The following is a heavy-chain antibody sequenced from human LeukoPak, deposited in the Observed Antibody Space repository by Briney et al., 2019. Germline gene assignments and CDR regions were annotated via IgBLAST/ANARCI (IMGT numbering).Heavy chain of an antibody. CDR2: FDPEDHET. V-gene: IGHV1-24*01. D-gene: IGHD3-22*01. CDR1: GYTLTELC. Sequence: ASVKVSCKVAGYTLTELCMHWVRQAPGKGLEWMGGFDPEDHETIYAQKFQGRVTMTQDTSTDTAYMELSSLRSDDTAVYYCARDLINTMIVVVPSTLDYWGQGTLVTVSS. CDR3: ARDLINTMIVVVPSTLDY. J-gene: IGHJ4*02.